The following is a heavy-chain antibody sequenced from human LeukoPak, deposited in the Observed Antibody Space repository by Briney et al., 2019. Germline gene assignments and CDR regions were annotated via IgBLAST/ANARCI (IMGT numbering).Heavy chain of an antibody. V-gene: IGHV3-21*01. CDR3: ARVGAYYYDSSGYPSAFDI. CDR1: GFTFSSYS. Sequence: GGSLRLSCAASGFTFSSYSMNWVRQAPGKGLEWVSSISSSSSYIYYADSVKGRFTISRDNAKNLLYLQMNSLRAEDTAVYYCARVGAYYYDSSGYPSAFDIWGQGTMVTVSS. J-gene: IGHJ3*02. CDR2: ISSSSSYI. D-gene: IGHD3-22*01.